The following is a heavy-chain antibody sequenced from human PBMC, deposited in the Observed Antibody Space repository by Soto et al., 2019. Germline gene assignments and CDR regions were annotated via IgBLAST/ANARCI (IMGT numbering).Heavy chain of an antibody. D-gene: IGHD6-19*01. V-gene: IGHV3-33*01. Sequence: QVQLVESGGGVVQPGRSLRLSCAASGFTFSSYGMHWVRQAPGKGLEWVAVIWYDGSNKYYADSVKGRFTISRDNSKNTLYLQMNSLRAEDTAVYYCARDWDSSGWYGSYYYYYGMDVWGQGTTVTVSS. CDR2: IWYDGSNK. CDR3: ARDWDSSGWYGSYYYYYGMDV. CDR1: GFTFSSYG. J-gene: IGHJ6*02.